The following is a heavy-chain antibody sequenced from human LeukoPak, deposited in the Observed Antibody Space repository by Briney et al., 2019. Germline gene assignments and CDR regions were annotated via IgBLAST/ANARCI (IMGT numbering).Heavy chain of an antibody. CDR2: ISGSGGST. D-gene: IGHD3-10*01. J-gene: IGHJ4*02. CDR1: GFTFSSYA. V-gene: IGHV3-23*01. Sequence: GGSLRLSCAASGFTFSSYAMSWVRQAPGKGLEWVSAISGSGGSTYYADSVKGRFTISRDNSKNTLYLQMNSPRAEDTAVYYCAKDQLGFGELLGGFDYCGQGTLVTVSS. CDR3: AKDQLGFGELLGGFDY.